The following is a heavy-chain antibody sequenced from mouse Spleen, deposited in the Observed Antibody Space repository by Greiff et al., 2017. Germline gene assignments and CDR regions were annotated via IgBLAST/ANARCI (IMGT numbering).Heavy chain of an antibody. V-gene: IGHV5-6-2*01. Sequence: EVQLVESGGGLVKPGGSLKLSCAASGFTFSSYAMSWVRQTPEKRLEWVAAINSNGGSTYYPATVKDRFTISRDNAKNTLYLQMSSLRSEDTALYYCARNPYYEDAMDYWGQGTSVTVSS. CDR2: INSNGGST. CDR1: GFTFSSYA. D-gene: IGHD2-4*01. J-gene: IGHJ4*01. CDR3: ARNPYYEDAMDY.